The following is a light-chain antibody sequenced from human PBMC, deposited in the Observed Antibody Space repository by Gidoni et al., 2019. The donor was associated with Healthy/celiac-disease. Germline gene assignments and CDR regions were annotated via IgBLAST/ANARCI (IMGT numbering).Light chain of an antibody. V-gene: IGKV1-5*03. CDR1: QSISSW. CDR2: KAS. J-gene: IGKJ1*01. CDR3: QQYKSYS. Sequence: DIQMTQSPSTLSASVGDRVTITCRASQSISSWLAWYQQKPGKAPKLLIYKASSLESGVPSKCSGSGSGTEFTLTISSLQPDDFATYYCQQYKSYSFGQGTKVEIK.